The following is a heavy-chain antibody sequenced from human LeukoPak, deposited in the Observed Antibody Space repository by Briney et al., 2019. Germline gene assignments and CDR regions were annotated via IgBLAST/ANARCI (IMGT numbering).Heavy chain of an antibody. D-gene: IGHD1-26*01. CDR3: ARGRERIDY. J-gene: IGHJ4*02. CDR1: GGSVSSGSCY. Sequence: PSETLSLTCTVSGGSVSSGSCYWSWIRQPPGKGLEWIGYIYYSGSTYYNPSLKSRVTISVDTSKNQFSLKLSSVTAADTAVYYCARGRERIDYWGQGTLVTVSS. V-gene: IGHV4-30-4*01. CDR2: IYYSGST.